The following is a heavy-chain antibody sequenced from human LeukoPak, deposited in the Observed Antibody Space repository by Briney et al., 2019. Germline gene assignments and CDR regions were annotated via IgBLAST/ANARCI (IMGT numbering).Heavy chain of an antibody. J-gene: IGHJ4*02. CDR1: GFTVSSNY. D-gene: IGHD3-22*01. CDR2: IYSGGST. CDR3: ASLGGDYYDSSAYYSWDY. V-gene: IGHV3-53*01. Sequence: GVLRLSCAASGFTVSSNYMNWVRQAPGRGLEWISVIYSGGSTYYADSVKGRFTISRDNAKNSLYLQMNTLRAEDTAVYYCASLGGDYYDSSAYYSWDYWGQGTLVTVSS.